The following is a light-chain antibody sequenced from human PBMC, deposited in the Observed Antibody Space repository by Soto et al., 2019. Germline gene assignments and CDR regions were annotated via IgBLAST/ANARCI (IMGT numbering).Light chain of an antibody. Sequence: VTITCRASESMSNCLAWYQQKPGKAPKLLISGASSLQSGVPSRFSGSASGTEFTLTISSLQPDDIATYYCQQCHRYLTFGQGTKVDIK. CDR3: QQCHRYLT. CDR2: GAS. V-gene: IGKV1-5*01. J-gene: IGKJ1*01. CDR1: ESMSNC.